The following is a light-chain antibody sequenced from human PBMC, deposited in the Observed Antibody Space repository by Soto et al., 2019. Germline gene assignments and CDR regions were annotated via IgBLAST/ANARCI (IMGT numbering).Light chain of an antibody. CDR2: RAS. Sequence: IVMTQSPATLSVSPGERATFSCRASQNIYSNIAWYQQRPGQAPRLLIYRASTRATGVPARFSGSGSGTEFTLTISSLQSEDFAVYSCLQYHNLWAFGQGTTVDIK. CDR1: QNIYSN. V-gene: IGKV3-15*01. J-gene: IGKJ1*01. CDR3: LQYHNLWA.